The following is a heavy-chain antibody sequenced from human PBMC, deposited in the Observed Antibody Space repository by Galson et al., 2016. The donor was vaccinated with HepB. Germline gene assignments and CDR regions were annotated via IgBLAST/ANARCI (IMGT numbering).Heavy chain of an antibody. D-gene: IGHD3-10*01. V-gene: IGHV3-30*04. Sequence: SLRLSCAASRITFSTYALHWVRQAPGKGLEWVAVISYAGSNKYYADSVKGRFTISRDNSKNTLYLQMNSLRAEDTAVYYCARDGEWMSYFDYWGQGTLVTVSS. CDR2: ISYAGSNK. CDR1: RITFSTYA. CDR3: ARDGEWMSYFDY. J-gene: IGHJ4*02.